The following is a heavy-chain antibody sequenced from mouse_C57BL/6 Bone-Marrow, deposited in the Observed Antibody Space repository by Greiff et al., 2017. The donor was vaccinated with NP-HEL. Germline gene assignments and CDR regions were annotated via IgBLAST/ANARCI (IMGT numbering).Heavy chain of an antibody. V-gene: IGHV1-42*01. CDR2: INPSTGGT. CDR1: GYSFTGYY. CDR3: ARYPFTTVVATWYFDV. D-gene: IGHD1-1*01. J-gene: IGHJ1*03. Sequence: VQLQQSGPELVKPGASVKISCKASGYSFTGYYMNWVKQSPEKSLEWIGEINPSTGGTTYNQKFKAKATLTVDKSSSTAYMQLKSLTSEDSAVYYCARYPFTTVVATWYFDVWGTGTTVTVSS.